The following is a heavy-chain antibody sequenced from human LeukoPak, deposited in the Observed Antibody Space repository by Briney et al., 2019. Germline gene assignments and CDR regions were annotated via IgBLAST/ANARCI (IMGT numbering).Heavy chain of an antibody. CDR3: ARGPRSGSYSYYYYMDV. J-gene: IGHJ6*03. CDR1: GYTFTVYY. CDR2: INPNSGGT. D-gene: IGHD1-26*01. Sequence: ASVKVSCKASGYTFTVYYMHWVRQAPGPGLEWMGWINPNSGGTNYAQKFQGRVTMTRDTSISTAYMELSRLRSDDTAVYYCARGPRSGSYSYYYYMDVWGKGTTVTVSS. V-gene: IGHV1-2*02.